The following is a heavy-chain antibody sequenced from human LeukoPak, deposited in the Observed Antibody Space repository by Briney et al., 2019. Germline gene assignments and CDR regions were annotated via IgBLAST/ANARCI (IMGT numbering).Heavy chain of an antibody. D-gene: IGHD6-19*01. J-gene: IGHJ4*02. Sequence: GGSLRLSCAASGFTFSSYAMHWVRQAPGKGLEWVAVISYDGSNKYYADSVKGRFTISRDNSKNTLYLQMNSLRAEDTAVYYCASRYQLSSGDTFFDYWGQGTLVTVSS. V-gene: IGHV3-30-3*01. CDR3: ASRYQLSSGDTFFDY. CDR2: ISYDGSNK. CDR1: GFTFSSYA.